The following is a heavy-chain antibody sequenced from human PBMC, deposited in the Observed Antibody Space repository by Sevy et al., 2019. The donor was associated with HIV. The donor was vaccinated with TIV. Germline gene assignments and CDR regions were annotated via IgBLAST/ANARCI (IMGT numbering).Heavy chain of an antibody. CDR1: GFTVSSNY. V-gene: IGHV3-53*01. CDR2: IYSGGST. Sequence: GGSLRLSCAASGFTVSSNYMSWVRQAPGKGLEWVSVIYSGGSTYYADSVKGRFTISRDNSKNTLYLQMNSLRAEDMAGDYWARSDSSDYYGSSGYYPRFPHFDYWGQGTLVTVSS. CDR3: ARSDSSDYYGSSGYYPRFPHFDY. J-gene: IGHJ4*02. D-gene: IGHD3-22*01.